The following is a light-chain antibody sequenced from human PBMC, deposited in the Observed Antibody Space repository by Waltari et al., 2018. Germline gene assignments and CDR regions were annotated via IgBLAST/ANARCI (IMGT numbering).Light chain of an antibody. CDR3: QHYVRLPAT. Sequence: EIVLTQSPGTLSLSPGERATLSCRASQSVSRTLAWYQQKPGQAPKLLIYGASSRATGIPDRVTGSGSGTDFSLTISSLEPEDFAIYFCQHYVRLPATFGQGTKVEIK. CDR1: QSVSRT. J-gene: IGKJ1*01. CDR2: GAS. V-gene: IGKV3-20*01.